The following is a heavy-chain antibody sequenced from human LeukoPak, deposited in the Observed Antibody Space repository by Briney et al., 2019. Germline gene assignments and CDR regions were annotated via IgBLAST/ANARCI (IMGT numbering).Heavy chain of an antibody. J-gene: IGHJ6*02. CDR3: AKIIAVTESYWYGMDV. D-gene: IGHD4-17*01. CDR2: ISGSGAIT. V-gene: IGHV3-23*01. CDR1: GFSFSSYT. Sequence: GGSLRLSCAASGFSFSSYTMNWVRQAPGKGLEWVSGISGSGAITDYVDSVKGRFTISRDNSKNTVYLQMHSLRPEDTAVYYCAKIIAVTESYWYGMDVWGQGTTVTVSS.